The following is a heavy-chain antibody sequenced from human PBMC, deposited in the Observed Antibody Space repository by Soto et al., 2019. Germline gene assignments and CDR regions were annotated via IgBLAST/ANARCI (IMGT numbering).Heavy chain of an antibody. Sequence: PGESLKISCKGSGYSFTSYWISWVRQMPGKGLEWMGRIDPSDSYTNYSPSFQGHVTISADKSISTAYLQWSSLKASDTAMYYCARHGLEPRFGYYYYGMDVWGQGTTVTVSS. J-gene: IGHJ6*02. D-gene: IGHD1-1*01. V-gene: IGHV5-10-1*01. CDR2: IDPSDSYT. CDR1: GYSFTSYW. CDR3: ARHGLEPRFGYYYYGMDV.